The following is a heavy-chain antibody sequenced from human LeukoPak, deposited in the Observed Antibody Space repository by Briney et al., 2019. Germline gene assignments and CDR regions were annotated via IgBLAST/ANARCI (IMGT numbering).Heavy chain of an antibody. J-gene: IGHJ4*02. V-gene: IGHV1-18*04. CDR3: AREAARRRVFDY. CDR2: ISAYNGNT. Sequence: ASVKVSCKASGYTFTSNGISWVRQPPGQGLEWMGWISAYNGNTNYAQKLQGRVTMTTDTSTSTAYMELRSLRSDDTAVYYCAREAARRRVFDYWGQGTLVTVSS. D-gene: IGHD6-13*01. CDR1: GYTFTSNG.